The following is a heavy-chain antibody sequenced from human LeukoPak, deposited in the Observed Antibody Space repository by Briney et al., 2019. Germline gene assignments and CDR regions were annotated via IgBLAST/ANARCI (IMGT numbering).Heavy chain of an antibody. V-gene: IGHV3-30*09. D-gene: IGHD5-12*01. CDR1: GLPFSNYT. CDR3: ARQGYSGYDHFDY. Sequence: GGSLRLSCAASGLPFSNYTIHWVRQAPGKGLEWVAVFSYDGNSKYYADSVKGRFAISRDNSKNTLYLQMSSLRAEDTAVYYCARQGYSGYDHFDYWGQGTLVTVSS. CDR2: FSYDGNSK. J-gene: IGHJ4*02.